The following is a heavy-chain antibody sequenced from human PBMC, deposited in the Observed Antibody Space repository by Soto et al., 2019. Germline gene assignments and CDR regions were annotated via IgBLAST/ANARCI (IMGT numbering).Heavy chain of an antibody. CDR3: APPTAESSGWFNGFWVY. CDR1: GVSISCNTYY. CDR2: VYYSGTT. Sequence: SETLSLTFTVSGVSISCNTYYWGCLRQPPWKGLEVIPRVYYSGTTYFKPSLKMRVTLSVDPSKNQVTLRLSSVTPAATAIYYCAPPTAESSGWFNGFWVYWRQGMLVTVSS. J-gene: IGHJ4*02. V-gene: IGHV4-39*01. D-gene: IGHD6-19*01.